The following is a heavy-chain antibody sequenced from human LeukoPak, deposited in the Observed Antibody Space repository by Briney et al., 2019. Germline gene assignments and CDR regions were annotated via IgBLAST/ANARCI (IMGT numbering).Heavy chain of an antibody. Sequence: SETLSLTCTVSGGSISSGGYYWSWIRQHPGKGLEWIGYIYYSGSTYYNPSLKSRVTISVDTSKNQFSLKLSSVTAADTAVYYCARGTRDGYNWGYFDYWGQGTLVTVSS. CDR3: ARGTRDGYNWGYFDY. V-gene: IGHV4-31*03. CDR1: GGSISSGGYY. D-gene: IGHD5-24*01. J-gene: IGHJ4*02. CDR2: IYYSGST.